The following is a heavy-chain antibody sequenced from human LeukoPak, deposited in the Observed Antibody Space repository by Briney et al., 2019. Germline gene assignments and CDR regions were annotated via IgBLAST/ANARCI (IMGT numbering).Heavy chain of an antibody. CDR1: AGYW. Sequence: GGSLRLSCAASAGYWMHWVRQAPGKGLVWVSRIKSDGSDTTYADSVKGRFTISRDNAKNTLYLRMNSLRAEDTAVYYCATSDWFDPWGQGTLVTVSS. CDR2: IKSDGSDT. J-gene: IGHJ5*02. CDR3: ATSDWFDP. V-gene: IGHV3-74*01. D-gene: IGHD3-10*01.